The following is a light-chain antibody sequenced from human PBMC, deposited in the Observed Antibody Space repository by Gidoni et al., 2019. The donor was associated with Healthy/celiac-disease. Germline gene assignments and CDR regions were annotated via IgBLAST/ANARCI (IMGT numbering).Light chain of an antibody. J-gene: IGLJ3*02. CDR3: CSYAGSSSWV. V-gene: IGLV2-23*01. Sequence: SPGQSITISCTGTSRDVGCYNLVAWYQPHPGKAPKLMIYEGSKRPSGVSNRFSGSKSGNTASLTISGLQAEDEADDYCCSYAGSSSWVFGGGTKLTVL. CDR2: EGS. CDR1: SRDVGCYNL.